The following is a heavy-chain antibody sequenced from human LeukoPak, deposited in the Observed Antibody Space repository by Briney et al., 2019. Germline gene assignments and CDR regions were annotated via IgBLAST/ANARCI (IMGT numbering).Heavy chain of an antibody. CDR3: ARGRIGRIQLWFKHQFFDY. D-gene: IGHD5-18*01. CDR1: GGSFSGYY. V-gene: IGHV4-34*01. Sequence: SETLSLTCAVYGGSFSGYYWSWIRQPPGKGLEWIGEINHSGSTNYNPSLKSRVTISVDTSKDQFSLKLSSVTAADTAVYYCARGRIGRIQLWFKHQFFDYWGQGTLVTVSS. CDR2: INHSGST. J-gene: IGHJ4*02.